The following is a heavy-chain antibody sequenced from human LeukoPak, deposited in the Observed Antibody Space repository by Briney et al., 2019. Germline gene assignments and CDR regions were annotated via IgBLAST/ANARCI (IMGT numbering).Heavy chain of an antibody. J-gene: IGHJ5*02. V-gene: IGHV4-59*11. D-gene: IGHD3-3*01. CDR2: IYYSGST. CDR3: ARTYDFWSGPSRGGWFDP. CDR1: GVSISSHY. Sequence: PSETLSLTCTVSGVSISSHYWSWLRQPPGKGLEWIGYIYYSGSTNYNPSLKSRVTISVDTSKNQFSLKLSSVTAADTAVYYCARTYDFWSGPSRGGWFDPWGQGTLVTVSS.